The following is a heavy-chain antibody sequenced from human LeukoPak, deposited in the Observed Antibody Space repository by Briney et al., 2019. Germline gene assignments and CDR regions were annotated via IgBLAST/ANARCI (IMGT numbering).Heavy chain of an antibody. D-gene: IGHD4-17*01. Sequence: GGSLRLSCAASGFTFSDYAMSWVRQAPGKGLEWLSVISGGSSGSTYYADSVTGRFTVSRDNSKNTLYLQMNTLRAEDTAVYYCARGGYGAYMGWGQGNLVTVSS. CDR1: GFTFSDYA. CDR2: ISGGSSGST. CDR3: ARGGYGAYMG. J-gene: IGHJ4*02. V-gene: IGHV3-23*01.